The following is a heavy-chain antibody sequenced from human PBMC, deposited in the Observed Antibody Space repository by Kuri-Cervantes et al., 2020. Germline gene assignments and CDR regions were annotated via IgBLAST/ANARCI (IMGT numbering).Heavy chain of an antibody. CDR2: ISYDGSNK. Sequence: GESLKISCAASGFTFSSYAMHWVRQAPGKGLEWVAVISYDGSNKYYADSVKGRFTISRDNSKNTLYLQMNSLRAEDTAVYYCARDADIWGSMPAFDIWGQGTMVTVSS. V-gene: IGHV3-30-3*01. J-gene: IGHJ3*02. CDR3: ARDADIWGSMPAFDI. CDR1: GFTFSSYA. D-gene: IGHD3-16*01.